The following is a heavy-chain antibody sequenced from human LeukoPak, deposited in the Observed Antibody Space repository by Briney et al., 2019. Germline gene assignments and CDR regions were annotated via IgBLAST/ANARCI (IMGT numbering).Heavy chain of an antibody. CDR3: ARRSLPFGVPNFDY. J-gene: IGHJ4*02. Sequence: GGSLRLSCAASGFTFSSYWMTWVRQAPGKGLEWVANIKQDGSEEYYVDSVKGRFTISRDNAKNSLYLQMNSLRAEDTAVYYCARRSLPFGVPNFDYWGQGTLVTVSS. V-gene: IGHV3-7*01. D-gene: IGHD3-16*01. CDR1: GFTFSSYW. CDR2: IKQDGSEE.